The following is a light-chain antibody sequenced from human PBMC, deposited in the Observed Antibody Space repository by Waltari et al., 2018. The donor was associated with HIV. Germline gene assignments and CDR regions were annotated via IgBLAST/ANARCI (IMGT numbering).Light chain of an antibody. V-gene: IGLV2-14*01. J-gene: IGLJ3*02. Sequence: QSALTQPASVSGSPGQSTTISCPGTSSAVGGSNYVSWYQQHPGKAPKLMIYEVSNRPSGVSNRFSGSKSGNTASLTISGLQAEDEADYYCSSYTSSSTRVFGGGTNLTVL. CDR2: EVS. CDR1: SSAVGGSNY. CDR3: SSYTSSSTRV.